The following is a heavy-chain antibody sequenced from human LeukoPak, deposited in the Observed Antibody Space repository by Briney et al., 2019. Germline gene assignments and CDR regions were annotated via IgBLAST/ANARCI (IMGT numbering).Heavy chain of an antibody. CDR1: GGSISSHY. CDR3: ARDIGDYGSGSYDY. CDR2: MYHSGST. V-gene: IGHV4-59*11. D-gene: IGHD3-10*01. J-gene: IGHJ4*02. Sequence: SETLSLTCTVSGGSISSHYWSWIRQPPGKGLEWIGNMYHSGSTNYNPSLKSRVTISVDTSKNQFSLKLSSVTAADTAVYYCARDIGDYGSGSYDYWGQGTLVTVSS.